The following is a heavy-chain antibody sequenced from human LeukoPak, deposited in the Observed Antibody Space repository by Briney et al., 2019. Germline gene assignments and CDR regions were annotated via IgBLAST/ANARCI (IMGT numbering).Heavy chain of an antibody. CDR1: GYTFTSHG. V-gene: IGHV1-18*01. CDR3: ARDDYYDSGGYYTL. CDR2: INTYIGNT. Sequence: GASVKVSCKASGYTFTSHGFSWVRQAPGQGLEWMGWINTYIGNTNYAQKFQGRVTVTTDTSTSTAYMELRSLRSDDTAVYYCARDDYYDSGGYYTLWGQGTLVTVSS. D-gene: IGHD3-22*01. J-gene: IGHJ1*01.